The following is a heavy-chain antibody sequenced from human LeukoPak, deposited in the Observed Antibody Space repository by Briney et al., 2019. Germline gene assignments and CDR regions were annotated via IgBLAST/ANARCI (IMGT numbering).Heavy chain of an antibody. CDR3: ALRGHCSGGSCFFDYFYGMDV. J-gene: IGHJ6*02. CDR1: GGSLSDYF. CDR2: INHSGGT. D-gene: IGHD2-15*01. Sequence: SETLSLTCAVYGGSLSDYFWSWIRQPPGKGLEWIGEINHSGGTIYNPSLKSRVSISVDTSKSQFSLRLSSVTAADTAVYYCALRGHCSGGSCFFDYFYGMDVWGQGTMVTVSS. V-gene: IGHV4-34*01.